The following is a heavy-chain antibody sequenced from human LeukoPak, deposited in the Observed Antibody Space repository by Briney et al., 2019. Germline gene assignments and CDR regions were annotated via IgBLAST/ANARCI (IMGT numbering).Heavy chain of an antibody. CDR3: AKGAGGYCSGGSCYYYYGMDV. V-gene: IGHV3-23*01. CDR1: GFTFSSFA. CDR2: INGSGGTT. D-gene: IGHD2-15*01. J-gene: IGHJ6*02. Sequence: PGGSLRLSCAASGFTFSSFAMTWVRQAPGKGLEWVADINGSGGTTNYADSVKGRFTISRDNSKNTLYLQMNSLRAEDTAVYYCAKGAGGYCSGGSCYYYYGMDVWGQGTTVTVSS.